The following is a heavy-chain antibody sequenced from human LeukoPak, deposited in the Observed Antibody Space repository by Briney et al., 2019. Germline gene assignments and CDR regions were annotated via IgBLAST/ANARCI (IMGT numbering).Heavy chain of an antibody. CDR1: GFTFSSYA. Sequence: GGSLRLSCAASGFTFSSYAMSWVRQAPGKGLEWVSVISGGGSGTYYADSVKGRFTISRDNSKNTLYLQMNSLRAEDTAVYYCAKDLEVVAATPTFDYWGQGTLVTVSS. D-gene: IGHD2-15*01. J-gene: IGHJ4*02. CDR3: AKDLEVVAATPTFDY. CDR2: ISGGGSGT. V-gene: IGHV3-23*01.